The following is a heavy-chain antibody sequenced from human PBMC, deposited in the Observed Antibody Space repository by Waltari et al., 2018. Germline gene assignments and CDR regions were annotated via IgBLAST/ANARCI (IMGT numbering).Heavy chain of an antibody. CDR2: IYHSGDS. D-gene: IGHD2-2*01. V-gene: IGHV4-4*02. CDR3: AKVRVPAVMYNWFDP. J-gene: IGHJ5*02. Sequence: QVKLQESDPGLVKPSGTLSLTCTVAGDSLTPNTWWSWVRQSPGKGLEWIGEIYHSGDSNYNPSLQSRVTISLDKSKNQISLKLTSVTAADTAVYYCAKVRVPAVMYNWFDPWGQGTLVTVSS. CDR1: GDSLTPNTW.